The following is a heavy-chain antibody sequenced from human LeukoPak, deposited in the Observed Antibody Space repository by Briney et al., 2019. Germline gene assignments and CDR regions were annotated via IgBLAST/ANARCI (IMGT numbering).Heavy chain of an antibody. J-gene: IGHJ6*04. D-gene: IGHD3-10*01. CDR3: ARGYGSGSYYRMRGMDV. Sequence: SETLSLTCAVYGGSFSGYYWSWIRQPPGKGLEWIGEINHSGSTNYNPSLKSRVTISVDTSKNQFSLKLSFVTAADTAVYYCARGYGSGSYYRMRGMDVWGKGTTVTVSS. CDR1: GGSFSGYY. CDR2: INHSGST. V-gene: IGHV4-34*01.